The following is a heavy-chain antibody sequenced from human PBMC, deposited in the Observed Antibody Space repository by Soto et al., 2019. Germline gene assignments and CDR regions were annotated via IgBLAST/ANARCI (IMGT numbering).Heavy chain of an antibody. CDR1: GFTFSIND. J-gene: IGHJ4*02. CDR3: AKDHQTYNWDYLFDS. Sequence: GGSLRLSCAASGFTFSINDMHWVRQAPGRGLEWVAVISNDGNNKYYADSVKGRFTLSRDNSKNMVYLQMDSLRVEDTAVYYCAKDHQTYNWDYLFDSWGPGTLVTFSS. CDR2: ISNDGNNK. V-gene: IGHV3-30*18. D-gene: IGHD1-7*01.